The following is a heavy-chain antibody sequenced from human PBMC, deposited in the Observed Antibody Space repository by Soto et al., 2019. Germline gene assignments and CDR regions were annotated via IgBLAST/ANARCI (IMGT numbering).Heavy chain of an antibody. J-gene: IGHJ5*02. CDR2: IYWDDDK. D-gene: IGHD3-3*01. CDR1: GFSLSTSGVG. Sequence: QITLKESGPPLVKPTQTLTLTCTFSGFSLSTSGVGVGWIRQPPGKALEWLALIYWDDDKRYSPSLKSRLTIPKDTSKNQVVLTMTNMDPVDTATYSCAHKRGYYDFWRGYAPWGQGTLVTVSS. V-gene: IGHV2-5*02. CDR3: AHKRGYYDFWRGYAP.